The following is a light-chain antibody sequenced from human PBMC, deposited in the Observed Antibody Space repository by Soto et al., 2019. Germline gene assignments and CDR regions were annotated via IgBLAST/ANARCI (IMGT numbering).Light chain of an antibody. Sequence: DIQMTQSPSSLSASVGDTVTITCRASQDIRNELGWYQQKPGTAPKFLIYAASSLHSGVPSRFSGSGSGPDFTLTISSLQPEDSATYFCQQLNSYSQTFGQGTRLEIK. CDR3: QQLNSYSQT. CDR1: QDIRNE. J-gene: IGKJ5*01. CDR2: AAS. V-gene: IGKV1-17*01.